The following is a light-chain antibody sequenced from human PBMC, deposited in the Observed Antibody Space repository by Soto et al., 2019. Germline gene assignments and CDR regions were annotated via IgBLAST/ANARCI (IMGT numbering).Light chain of an antibody. V-gene: IGLV2-14*02. J-gene: IGLJ1*01. CDR1: SSDLGNHNL. Sequence: QSALTQPASVSGSPGQSITISCTGTSSDLGNHNLVSWYQQYPGKAPTLMIYEASQRPSGISHRFSGSKSGNTASLTISGLQTEDEANYYCNSYTSNNTYVFGTGTKVTVL. CDR2: EAS. CDR3: NSYTSNNTYV.